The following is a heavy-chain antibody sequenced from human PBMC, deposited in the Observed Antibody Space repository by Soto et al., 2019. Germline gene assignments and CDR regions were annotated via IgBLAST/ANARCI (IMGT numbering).Heavy chain of an antibody. D-gene: IGHD2-2*01. J-gene: IGHJ3*02. V-gene: IGHV3-15*01. Sequence: GGSLRLSCAASGFTFSNAWMSWVRQAPGKGLEWVGRIKSKTDGGTTDYAAPVKGRFTISRDDSKNTLYLQMNSLKTEDTAVYYCTTGFIVVPAEGPPAFDIWGQGTMVTVS. CDR3: TTGFIVVPAEGPPAFDI. CDR1: GFTFSNAW. CDR2: IKSKTDGGTT.